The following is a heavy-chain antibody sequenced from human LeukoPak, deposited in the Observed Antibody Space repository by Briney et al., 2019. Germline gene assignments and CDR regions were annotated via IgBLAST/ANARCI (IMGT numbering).Heavy chain of an antibody. Sequence: GAPVKVSCKASGGTFSSYAISWVRQAPGQGLEWMGGIIPIFGTANYAQKFQGRVTITTDESTSTAYMELSSLRSEDTAVYYCARDAMPRNYMDVWGKGTTVTVSS. CDR3: ARDAMPRNYMDV. CDR1: GGTFSSYA. D-gene: IGHD2-2*01. CDR2: IIPIFGTA. V-gene: IGHV1-69*05. J-gene: IGHJ6*03.